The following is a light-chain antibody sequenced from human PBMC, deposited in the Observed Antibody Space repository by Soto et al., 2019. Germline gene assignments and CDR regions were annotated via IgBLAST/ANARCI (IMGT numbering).Light chain of an antibody. CDR3: QQFYSYPPSFT. J-gene: IGKJ3*01. CDR1: QGISSY. V-gene: IGKV1-8*01. Sequence: AIRMTQSPSSFSASTGDRVTITCRASQGISSYLAWYQQKPGKAPKVLIYAASTLQSGVPSRFSGSGSGTHFTLTISCLQSEDLSPYYCQQFYSYPPSFTFGPGTKVHIK. CDR2: AAS.